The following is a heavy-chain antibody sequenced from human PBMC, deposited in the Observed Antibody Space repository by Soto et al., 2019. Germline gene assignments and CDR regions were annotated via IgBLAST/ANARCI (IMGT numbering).Heavy chain of an antibody. V-gene: IGHV1-46*01. J-gene: IGHJ4*02. CDR3: ARGDESGFFDF. D-gene: IGHD3-22*01. CDR1: GYTFTNYQ. CDR2: INSGGGGT. Sequence: HVQLVQSGAEVKKRGASGKMSCRTSGYTFTNYQMHWVRQAPGQGLEWMGIINSGGGGTYSAQRLQGRVTMTRHTSTSTVYMELSSLKSEDTAIYYCARGDESGFFDFWGQGTLVTVSS.